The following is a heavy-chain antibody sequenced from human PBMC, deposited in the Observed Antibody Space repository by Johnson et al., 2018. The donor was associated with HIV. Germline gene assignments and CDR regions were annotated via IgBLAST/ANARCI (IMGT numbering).Heavy chain of an antibody. D-gene: IGHD6-6*01. J-gene: IGHJ3*02. Sequence: QVQLVESGGGLVKPGGSLRLSCAASGFTFSSYGMHWVRQAPGKGLEWVAVISYDGSNKYYADSVKGRFSISRDNSKNTLHLQMNSLRAEDTAVYYCARDTSIAAARAFDIWGQGTMVTVSS. CDR3: ARDTSIAAARAFDI. CDR1: GFTFSSYG. CDR2: ISYDGSNK. V-gene: IGHV3-30*03.